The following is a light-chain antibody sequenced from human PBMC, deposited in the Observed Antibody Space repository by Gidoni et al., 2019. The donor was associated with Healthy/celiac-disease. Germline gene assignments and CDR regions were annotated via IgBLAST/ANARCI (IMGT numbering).Light chain of an antibody. V-gene: IGLV2-11*01. CDR3: CSYAGSYTFL. Sequence: QSALTQPCSVSGSPGQSVTISCTGTSSDVGGYNYVSWYQQHPGKAPKLMIYDVSKRPSGVPDRFSGSKSGNTASLTISGLQAEDEADYYCCSYAGSYTFLFGGGTKLTVL. J-gene: IGLJ2*01. CDR1: SSDVGGYNY. CDR2: DVS.